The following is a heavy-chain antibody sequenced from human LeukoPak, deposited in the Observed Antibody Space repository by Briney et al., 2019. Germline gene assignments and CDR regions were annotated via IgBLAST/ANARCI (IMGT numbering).Heavy chain of an antibody. D-gene: IGHD3-3*01. J-gene: IGHJ4*02. CDR3: ARTYYDFWSGYSMTTFDY. CDR2: IYHSGST. V-gene: IGHV4-30-2*02. Sequence: SETLSLTCAVSGGSISSGGYSWSWIRQPPGKGLEWIGYIYHSGSTYYNPSLKSRVTISVDRSKNQFSLKLSSVTAADTAVYYCARTYYDFWSGYSMTTFDYWGQGTLVTVSS. CDR1: GGSISSGGYS.